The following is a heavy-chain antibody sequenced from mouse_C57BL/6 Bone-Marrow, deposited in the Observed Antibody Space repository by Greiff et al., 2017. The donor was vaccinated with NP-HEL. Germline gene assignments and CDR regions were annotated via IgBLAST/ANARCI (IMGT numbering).Heavy chain of an antibody. D-gene: IGHD1-1*01. Sequence: VQLVESDAELVKPGASVKISCKVSGYTFTDHTIHWMKQRPEQGLEWIGYIYPRDGSTKYNEKFKGKATLTADKSSSTAYMQLNSLTSEDSAVYFCASSYYYGSSYDAMDYWGQGTSVTVSS. CDR3: ASSYYYGSSYDAMDY. V-gene: IGHV1-78*01. CDR1: GYTFTDHT. J-gene: IGHJ4*01. CDR2: IYPRDGST.